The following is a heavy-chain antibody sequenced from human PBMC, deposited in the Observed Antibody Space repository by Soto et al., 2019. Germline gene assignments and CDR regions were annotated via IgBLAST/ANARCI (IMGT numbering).Heavy chain of an antibody. J-gene: IGHJ5*02. CDR3: ARRVFSCDIVPGRRNPIGWFDP. CDR2: IYYSGST. D-gene: IGHD5-12*01. Sequence: SETLSLTCTVSGGSISSGSYYWSWIRQPPGKGLEWIGSIYYSGSTSYNPSLKSRVTISIDTSKNQFSLKLTSVTAADTAVYYCARRVFSCDIVPGRRNPIGWFDPWGQGTLVTVSS. V-gene: IGHV4-39*01. CDR1: GGSISSGSYY.